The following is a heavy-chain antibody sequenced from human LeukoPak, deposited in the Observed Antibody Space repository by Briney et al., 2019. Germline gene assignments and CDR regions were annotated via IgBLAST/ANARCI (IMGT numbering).Heavy chain of an antibody. CDR2: MNPNSGNT. J-gene: IGHJ4*02. CDR3: ARALKDYDFWSGYYPTLFDY. Sequence: ASVKVSCKASGYTFTSYDINWVRQATGQGLEWMGWMNPNSGNTGYAQKFQGRVTMTRNTSISTAYMELRSPRSEDTAVYYCARALKDYDFWSGYYPTLFDYWGQGTLVTVSS. CDR1: GYTFTSYD. V-gene: IGHV1-8*01. D-gene: IGHD3-3*01.